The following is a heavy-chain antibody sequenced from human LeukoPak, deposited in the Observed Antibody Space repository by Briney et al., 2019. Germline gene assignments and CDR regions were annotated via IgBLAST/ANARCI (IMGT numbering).Heavy chain of an antibody. Sequence: ASVKVSCKASGYTFTGYYMHWVRQAPGQGLEWMGWINPNSGGTNYAQKFQGRVTMTRDTSISTAYMELSRLRSDDTAVYYCARSAYYYDSSGHEDYFDYWGQGTLVTVSS. J-gene: IGHJ4*02. CDR1: GYTFTGYY. V-gene: IGHV1-2*02. D-gene: IGHD3-22*01. CDR3: ARSAYYYDSSGHEDYFDY. CDR2: INPNSGGT.